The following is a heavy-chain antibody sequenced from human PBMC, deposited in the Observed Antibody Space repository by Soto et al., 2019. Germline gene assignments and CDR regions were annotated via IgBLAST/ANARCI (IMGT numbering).Heavy chain of an antibody. D-gene: IGHD6-13*01. CDR3: VFGSWNQYFFDH. J-gene: IGHJ4*02. V-gene: IGHV3-33*08. Sequence: GGSLRLSCTTSGFTFTSYSMHWVRQAPGKGLEWVATFWYDASAQRYADSVKGRFTISRDPSRGTLYLLMDSLRTDDTAVYYCVFGSWNQYFFDHWGQEXLVTVSS. CDR1: GFTFTSYS. CDR2: FWYDASAQ.